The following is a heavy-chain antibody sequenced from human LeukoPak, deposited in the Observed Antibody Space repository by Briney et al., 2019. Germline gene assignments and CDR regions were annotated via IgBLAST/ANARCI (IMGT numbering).Heavy chain of an antibody. CDR2: ISGYNGNT. D-gene: IGHD1-26*01. Sequence: ASVKVSCKASGYTFTSYGISWVRQAPGQGLEWMGWISGYNGNTNYAQEFQGRVTMTRDTSTSTVYMELSSLRSEDTAVYYCARELVGAMDYWGQGTLVTVSS. J-gene: IGHJ4*02. CDR3: ARELVGAMDY. CDR1: GYTFTSYG. V-gene: IGHV1-18*01.